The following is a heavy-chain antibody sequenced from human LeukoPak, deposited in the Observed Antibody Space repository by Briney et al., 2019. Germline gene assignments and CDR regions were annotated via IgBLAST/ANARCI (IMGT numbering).Heavy chain of an antibody. D-gene: IGHD3-3*01. CDR3: ASLGKSFWSGYYTYEGSYYFDY. J-gene: IGHJ4*02. CDR1: GCSISSSSYY. CDR2: IYYSGST. V-gene: IGHV4-39*01. Sequence: SETLSLTCTVSGCSISSSSYYWGWLRQPPGKGLEWIGSIYYSGSTYYHPSIKSRTTKTVATSKNQFSLKLSSVTAADTAVYYCASLGKSFWSGYYTYEGSYYFDYWGQGTLVTVSS.